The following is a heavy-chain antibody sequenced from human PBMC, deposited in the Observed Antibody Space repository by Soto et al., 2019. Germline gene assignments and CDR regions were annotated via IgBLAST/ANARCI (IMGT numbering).Heavy chain of an antibody. J-gene: IGHJ4*02. CDR2: ISYDGSNK. CDR3: ARDVAAAGKPDY. V-gene: IGHV3-30-3*01. D-gene: IGHD6-13*01. Sequence: QVQLVESGGGVVQPGRSLRLSCAASGFTFSSYAMHWVRQAPGKGLEWVAVISYDGSNKYYADSVKGRFTISRDNSKNTLYLQMNSLRAEDTAVYYCARDVAAAGKPDYWGQGTLVTVSS. CDR1: GFTFSSYA.